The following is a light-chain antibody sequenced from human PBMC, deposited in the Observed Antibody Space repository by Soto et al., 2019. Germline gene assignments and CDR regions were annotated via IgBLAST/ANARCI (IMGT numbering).Light chain of an antibody. Sequence: DIQMTQSPASLSASIGDRVTITCRAGQSIGNSLNWYQLKPGKPPRLLIYAASSLQSGVPSRFSGSGSGTDFTLTISSLQPEDFATYSCQQSYNSPQTFGQGTKVDIK. CDR1: QSIGNS. CDR3: QQSYNSPQT. CDR2: AAS. J-gene: IGKJ1*01. V-gene: IGKV1-39*01.